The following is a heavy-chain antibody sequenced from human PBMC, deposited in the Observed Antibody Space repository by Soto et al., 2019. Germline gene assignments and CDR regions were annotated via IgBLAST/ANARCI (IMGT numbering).Heavy chain of an antibody. CDR3: ARVYGGHLDY. V-gene: IGHV4-59*01. Sequence: PSETLSLTCTVSGGSISSYYWSWIRQPPGKGLEWIGYIYYSGSTNYNPSLKSRVTISVDTSKNQFSLKLSSVTAADTAVYYCARVYGGHLDYWGQGTLVTVSS. D-gene: IGHD5-12*01. CDR1: GGSISSYY. CDR2: IYYSGST. J-gene: IGHJ4*02.